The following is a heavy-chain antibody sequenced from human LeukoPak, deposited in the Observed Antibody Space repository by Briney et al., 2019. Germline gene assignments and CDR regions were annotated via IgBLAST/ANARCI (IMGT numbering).Heavy chain of an antibody. J-gene: IGHJ1*01. D-gene: IGHD6-13*01. CDR1: GFTFKTYS. Sequence: GGSLRLSCAASGFTFKTYSMNWVRQAPGKGLEWVSVIYSDGTTYNADSVKGRFTISRDNSKNTLYLQINSLRAEDTAVYYCARGIAAAGTGLYNWGQGTLLTVSS. V-gene: IGHV3-53*01. CDR3: ARGIAAAGTGLYN. CDR2: IYSDGTT.